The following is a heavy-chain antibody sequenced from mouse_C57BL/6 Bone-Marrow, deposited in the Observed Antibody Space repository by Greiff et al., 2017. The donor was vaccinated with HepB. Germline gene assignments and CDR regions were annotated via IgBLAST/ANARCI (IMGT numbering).Heavy chain of an antibody. CDR3: TRDHPTGFDY. CDR2: ISSGGDYI. J-gene: IGHJ2*01. CDR1: GFTFSSYA. Sequence: EVKLQESGEGLVKPGGSLKLSCAASGFTFSSYAMSWVRQTPEKRLEWVAYISSGGDYIYYADTVKGRFTISRDNARNTLYLQMSSLKSEDTAMYYCTRDHPTGFDYWGQGTTLTVAS. D-gene: IGHD4-1*01. V-gene: IGHV5-9-1*02.